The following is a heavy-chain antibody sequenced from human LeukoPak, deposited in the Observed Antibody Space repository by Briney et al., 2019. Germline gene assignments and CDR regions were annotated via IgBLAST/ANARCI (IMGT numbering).Heavy chain of an antibody. CDR2: ISSSGSTI. Sequence: GGSLRLSCAASGFTFSSYSMNWVRQAPGKGLEWVSYISSSGSTIYYADSVKGRFTISRDNAQNSLYLQMNRLGVEDTAVYYCARDAGYGYDRFDYWGQGTQVTVSS. V-gene: IGHV3-48*04. CDR1: GFTFSSYS. J-gene: IGHJ4*02. D-gene: IGHD5-18*01. CDR3: ARDAGYGYDRFDY.